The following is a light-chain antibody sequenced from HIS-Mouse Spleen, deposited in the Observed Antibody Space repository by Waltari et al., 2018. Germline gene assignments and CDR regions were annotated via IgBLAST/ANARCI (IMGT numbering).Light chain of an antibody. CDR1: QSISSY. CDR3: QQSYSTHRT. CDR2: AAS. V-gene: IGKV1-39*01. J-gene: IGKJ1*01. Sequence: DIQMTQSPSSLSASVGDRVTITCRASQSISSYLNWYQQKPGKAPKLLLYAASSLQSGVPSRFSGSRSATAYTLTISSLQPEDFATYYCQQSYSTHRTFGQGTKVEIK.